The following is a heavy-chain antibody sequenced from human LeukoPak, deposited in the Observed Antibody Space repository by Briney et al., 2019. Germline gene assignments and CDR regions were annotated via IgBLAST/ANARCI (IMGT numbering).Heavy chain of an antibody. D-gene: IGHD4-17*01. CDR3: ARETTVTTRRNDAFDI. V-gene: IGHV3-21*01. J-gene: IGHJ3*02. CDR1: GFTFSSYS. Sequence: GGSLRLSCAASGFTFSSYSMTGGAQSPGKGLDGLGSIIMSTMYIYYADSVKARITLSRDNAKTSLSLQMNSLRVENTAVYYCARETTVTTRRNDAFDIWGQGTMVTVSS. CDR2: IIMSTMYI.